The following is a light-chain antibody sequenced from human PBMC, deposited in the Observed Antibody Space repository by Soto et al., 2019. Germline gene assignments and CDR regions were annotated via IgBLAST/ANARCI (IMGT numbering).Light chain of an antibody. CDR1: SSDVGAYNY. J-gene: IGLJ1*01. V-gene: IGLV2-11*01. Sequence: QSALTQSRSVSGSPGQSVTISCTGTSSDVGAYNYVSWYQQHPGKAPKVMIYDVSKRPSGVPDRFSGSKSGTTASLTISGLQADDEADYYCCSYAGSYNYVFGSGTKLTVL. CDR3: CSYAGSYNYV. CDR2: DVS.